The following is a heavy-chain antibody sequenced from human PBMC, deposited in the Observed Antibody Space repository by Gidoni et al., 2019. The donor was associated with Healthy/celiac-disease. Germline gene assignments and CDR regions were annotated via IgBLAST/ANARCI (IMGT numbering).Heavy chain of an antibody. Sequence: QVPLQQWGAGLLKPSETLSLTCAVYGGSFSGYYWSWIRQPPGKGLEWIGEINHSGSPNYNPSLKSRVTISVDTSKNQFSLKLSSVTAADTAVYYCARGYGDYQIAWYFDLWGRGTLVTVSS. V-gene: IGHV4-34*01. CDR2: INHSGSP. D-gene: IGHD4-17*01. CDR1: GGSFSGYY. J-gene: IGHJ2*01. CDR3: ARGYGDYQIAWYFDL.